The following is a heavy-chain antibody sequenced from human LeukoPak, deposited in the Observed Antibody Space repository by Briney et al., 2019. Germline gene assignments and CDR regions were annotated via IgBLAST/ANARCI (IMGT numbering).Heavy chain of an antibody. D-gene: IGHD2-8*02. V-gene: IGHV3-74*01. CDR3: ARVGAVTGALDY. J-gene: IGHJ4*02. Sequence: PGGSLRLSCAAFGFTFSNYWMHWVRQAPGKGLVWVSRIKSDGSSTNYADSVKGRFTISRDNAKNTLYLQMNSLRAEDTAVYYCARVGAVTGALDYWGQGTLVTVSS. CDR2: IKSDGSST. CDR1: GFTFSNYW.